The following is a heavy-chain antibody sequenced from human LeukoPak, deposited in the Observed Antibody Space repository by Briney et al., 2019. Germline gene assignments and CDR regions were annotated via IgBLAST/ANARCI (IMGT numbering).Heavy chain of an antibody. Sequence: ASVKVSCKASGYTFTSYGISWVRQAPGQGLEWMGWISAYNGNTNYAQKLQGRVTMTTDTSTSTAYMELRSLRSDDTAVYYCARAHIASVTMVRGVITFDYWGQGTLVTVSS. CDR3: ARAHIASVTMVRGVITFDY. CDR1: GYTFTSYG. J-gene: IGHJ4*02. CDR2: ISAYNGNT. V-gene: IGHV1-18*01. D-gene: IGHD3-10*01.